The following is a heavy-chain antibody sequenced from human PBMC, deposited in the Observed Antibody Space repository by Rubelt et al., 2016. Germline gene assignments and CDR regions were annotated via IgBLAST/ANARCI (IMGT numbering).Heavy chain of an antibody. Sequence: EVQLVQSGAEVKKPGESLKISCQGSGCSFTSYWIGWVRQMPGTGLEWLGIIHPGDSDTRYSPPFQGKVTTSADKSISTAYLQRSSLKASDTAMYYCARHGQVQSGDAFDIWGQGTMVTVSS. CDR3: ARHGQVQSGDAFDI. V-gene: IGHV5-51*01. J-gene: IGHJ3*02. D-gene: IGHD1-26*01. CDR2: IHPGDSDT. CDR1: GCSFTSYW.